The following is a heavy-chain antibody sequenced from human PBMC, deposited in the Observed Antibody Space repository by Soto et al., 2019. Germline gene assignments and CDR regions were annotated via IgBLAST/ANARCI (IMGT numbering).Heavy chain of an antibody. CDR3: ARGTSDVVLLPGAIKEGFAS. CDR1: GGTFITSA. D-gene: IGHD2-2*01. V-gene: IGHV1-69*01. Sequence: QVRLVQSGAEVKKPGSSVTVSCKTSGGTFITSAISWVRQAPGQGLQWMGGIMPTLSSTHYAQKFQGRISITADESTSTAFLELSSLRSEDTATYYCARGTSDVVLLPGAIKEGFASWGQGTLVTVSS. CDR2: IMPTLSST. J-gene: IGHJ4*02.